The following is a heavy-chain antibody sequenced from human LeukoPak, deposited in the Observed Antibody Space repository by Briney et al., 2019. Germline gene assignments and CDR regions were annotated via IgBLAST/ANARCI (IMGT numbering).Heavy chain of an antibody. CDR1: GGSISSYY. J-gene: IGHJ4*02. V-gene: IGHV4-59*01. Sequence: SETLSLTCTVSGGSISSYYWSWIRQPPGKGLEWIGYIYYSGSTNYNPSLKSRVTISVDTSKNQFSLKLSSVTAADTAVYYCAALSGSSSWHVAYWGQGTLVTVSS. CDR3: AALSGSSSWHVAY. CDR2: IYYSGST. D-gene: IGHD6-13*01.